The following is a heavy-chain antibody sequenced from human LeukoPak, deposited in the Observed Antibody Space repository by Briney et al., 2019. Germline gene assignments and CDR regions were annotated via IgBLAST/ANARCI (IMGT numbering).Heavy chain of an antibody. CDR3: AKLGREDAFDI. CDR2: ISYDGSNK. CDR1: GFTFSSYG. J-gene: IGHJ3*02. Sequence: GGSLRLSCAASGFTFSSYGMHWVRQAPGKGLEWVAVISYDGSNKYYADSVKGRFTISRDNSKNTLYLQMNSLRAEDTAVYYCAKLGREDAFDIWSQGTMVTVSS. D-gene: IGHD7-27*01. V-gene: IGHV3-30*18.